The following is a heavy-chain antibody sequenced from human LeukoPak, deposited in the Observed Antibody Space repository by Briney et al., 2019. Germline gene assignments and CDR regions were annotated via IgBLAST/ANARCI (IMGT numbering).Heavy chain of an antibody. CDR3: ARDEGGSYFNFDY. CDR1: GFTFSDYY. D-gene: IGHD1-26*01. CDR2: ISYDGSNK. J-gene: IGHJ4*02. Sequence: PGGSLRLSCAASGFTFSDYYMSWIRQAPGKGLEWVAVISYDGSNKYYADSVKGRFTISRDNSKNTLYLQMNSLRAEDTAVYYCARDEGGSYFNFDYWGQGTLVTVSS. V-gene: IGHV3-30*03.